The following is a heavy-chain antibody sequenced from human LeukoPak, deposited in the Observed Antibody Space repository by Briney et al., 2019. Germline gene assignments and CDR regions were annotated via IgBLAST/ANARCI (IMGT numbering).Heavy chain of an antibody. CDR1: GGSFSGYH. CDR3: ARGVNYYGSGSFMYYYYYMDV. J-gene: IGHJ6*03. Sequence: SETLSLTCAVSGGSFSGYHWSWIRQSPEKGLEYIGEVPHSGSTDYNPSLKSRVTISVDTSKKEFSLKLISVTAADTAVYYCARGVNYYGSGSFMYYYYYMDVWGKGTTVTVSS. V-gene: IGHV4-34*01. CDR2: VPHSGST. D-gene: IGHD3-10*01.